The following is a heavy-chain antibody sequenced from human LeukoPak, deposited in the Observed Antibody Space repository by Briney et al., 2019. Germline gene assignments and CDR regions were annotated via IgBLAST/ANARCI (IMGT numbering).Heavy chain of an antibody. Sequence: PSETLSLTCTVSGGSISSYYWSWIRQPAGKGLEWIGRIYTSGSTNYNPSLKSRVTMSVDTSKNQFSLKLSSVTAADTAVYYCARQGRGGTTGYYYMDVWGKGTTVTVSS. CDR2: IYTSGST. CDR3: ARQGRGGTTGYYYMDV. CDR1: GGSISSYY. J-gene: IGHJ6*03. V-gene: IGHV4-4*07. D-gene: IGHD1-1*01.